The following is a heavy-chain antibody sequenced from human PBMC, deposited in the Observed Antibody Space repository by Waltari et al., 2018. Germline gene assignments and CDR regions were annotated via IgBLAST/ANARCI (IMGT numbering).Heavy chain of an antibody. Sequence: QVHLQESGPGLVKPSETLSLTCAVSGFSISSGSSWGWIRQPPGKGLEWIGSIFHSGSTYYNPSLKSRVTISVDLSKNQFSLKLTSVTAADTAVYYCARGHSFDSWGQGTLVTVSS. D-gene: IGHD4-4*01. CDR3: ARGHSFDS. CDR1: GFSISSGSS. J-gene: IGHJ4*02. CDR2: IFHSGST. V-gene: IGHV4-38-2*01.